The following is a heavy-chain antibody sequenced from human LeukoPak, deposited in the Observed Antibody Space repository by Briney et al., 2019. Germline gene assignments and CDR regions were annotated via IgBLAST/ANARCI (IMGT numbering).Heavy chain of an antibody. D-gene: IGHD3-22*01. CDR1: GYTFTSYG. Sequence: ASVKVSSKASGYTFTSYGISWVLQAPGQGLEWMGWISAYNGNTNYAQKLQGRVTMTTDTSTSTAYMELRSLRSDDTAVYYCAREGDFSYYDSSGYYYWGQGTLVTVSS. CDR2: ISAYNGNT. V-gene: IGHV1-18*01. J-gene: IGHJ4*02. CDR3: AREGDFSYYDSSGYYY.